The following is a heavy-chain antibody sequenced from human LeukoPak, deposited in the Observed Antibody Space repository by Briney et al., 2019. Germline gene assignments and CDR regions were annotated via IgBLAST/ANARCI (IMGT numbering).Heavy chain of an antibody. CDR1: EFTFSDYA. Sequence: GGSLRLPCAASEFTFSDYAMHWVRQAPGKGLEWVAVVTFDGSSKYYADSVQGRFTISRDNSKNTLYLEMNSLRPEDTAVYFCARVARVGATDYWGQGTLVTVSS. J-gene: IGHJ4*02. V-gene: IGHV3-30-3*01. D-gene: IGHD1-26*01. CDR2: VTFDGSSK. CDR3: ARVARVGATDY.